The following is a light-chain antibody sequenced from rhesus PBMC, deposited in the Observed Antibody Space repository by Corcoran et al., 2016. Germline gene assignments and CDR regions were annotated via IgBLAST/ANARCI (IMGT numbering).Light chain of an antibody. CDR3: QQYSSRPHS. CDR2: KAS. V-gene: IGKV1-22*01. CDR1: QGISSW. Sequence: DIQMTKSPSSLSASVGDTVTITCRASQGISSWLAWYQQKPGKAPKLLIYKASSLQSGVPSRVSGSGSWTDFTLTISSLQSEDFATYYCQQYSSRPHSFGQGTKVEIK. J-gene: IGKJ2*01.